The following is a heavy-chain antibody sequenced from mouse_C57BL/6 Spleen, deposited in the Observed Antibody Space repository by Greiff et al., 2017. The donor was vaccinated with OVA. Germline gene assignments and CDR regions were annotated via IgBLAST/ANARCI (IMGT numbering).Heavy chain of an antibody. CDR1: GFTFSDYY. D-gene: IGHD1-1*01. CDR3: AREDYYGSQDY. J-gene: IGHJ2*01. Sequence: EVKLVESEGGLVQPGRSMKLSCTASGFTFSDYYMAWVRQVPEKGLEWVANINYDGSSTYYLDSLKSRFIISRDNAKNILYLQMSSLKSEDTATYYCAREDYYGSQDYWGQGTTLTVSS. V-gene: IGHV5-16*01. CDR2: INYDGSST.